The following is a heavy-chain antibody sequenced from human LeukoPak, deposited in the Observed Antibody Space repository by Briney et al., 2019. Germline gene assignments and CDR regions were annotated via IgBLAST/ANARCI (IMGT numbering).Heavy chain of an antibody. D-gene: IGHD2-2*01. CDR1: GFTFSSYS. CDR2: ISSSSSYI. J-gene: IGHJ4*02. V-gene: IGHV3-21*01. CDR3: ASPGGLPATAN. Sequence: GGSLRLSCAASGFTFSSYSMSWVRQAPGKGLDWVSSISSSSSYIYYADSVKGRFTISRDNAKNSLYLQMNSLRAEDTAVYYCASPGGLPATANWGQGTLVTVSS.